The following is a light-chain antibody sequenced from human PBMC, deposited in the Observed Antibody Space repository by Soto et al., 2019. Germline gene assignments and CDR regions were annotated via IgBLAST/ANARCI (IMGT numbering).Light chain of an antibody. CDR1: QSVSSSY. J-gene: IGKJ4*01. CDR2: GAS. V-gene: IGKV3-20*01. Sequence: EIVLTQSPGTLSLSPGERATLSCRASQSVSSSYLAWYQQKPGQAPRLLTYGASSRATSIPDRFSGSGSGTDFTLTISRLEPEDLAVYYCQQYGSSPLTFGGGTKVEIK. CDR3: QQYGSSPLT.